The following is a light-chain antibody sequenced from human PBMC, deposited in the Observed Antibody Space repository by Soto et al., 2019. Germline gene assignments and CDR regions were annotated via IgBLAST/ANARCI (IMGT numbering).Light chain of an antibody. CDR3: QQYNNWPPLT. V-gene: IGKV3-15*01. Sequence: EIVMTQSPATLSLSPGERATLSCRASQSVSSNLAWYQHKPGQAPRLLIYGASTRATGIPARFSGSGSGTEFTLTISSLQSEDFAIYYCQQYNNWPPLTFGGGTKVEIK. J-gene: IGKJ4*01. CDR2: GAS. CDR1: QSVSSN.